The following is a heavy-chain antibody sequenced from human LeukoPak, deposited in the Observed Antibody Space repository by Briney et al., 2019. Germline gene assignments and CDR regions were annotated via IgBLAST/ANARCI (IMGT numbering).Heavy chain of an antibody. CDR3: ARGEMAAPENFDY. J-gene: IGHJ4*02. V-gene: IGHV3-23*01. D-gene: IGHD5-24*01. CDR2: ISGSGGST. Sequence: GGSLRLSCAASGFTFSSYAMSWVRQAPGKGLEWVSAISGSGGSTYYADSVKGRFTISRDNSKNTLYLQMNSLRAEDTAVYYCARGEMAAPENFDYWGQGTLVTVSS. CDR1: GFTFSSYA.